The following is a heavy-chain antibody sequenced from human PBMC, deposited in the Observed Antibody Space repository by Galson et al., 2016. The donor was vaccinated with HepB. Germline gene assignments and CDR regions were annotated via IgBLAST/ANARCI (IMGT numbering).Heavy chain of an antibody. CDR2: VYWDDHK. Sequence: PALVKPTQTLTLTCTFSGFSLSTRGVGVGWIRQPPGKALEWFALVYWDDHKRYSPSLQSRLTITKDTSKNQVVLTMTNRDPVDTATYYCAHTGPPRTDDDYRPGSFELWGRGTLVTVSS. CDR1: GFSLSTRGVG. CDR3: AHTGPPRTDDDYRPGSFEL. J-gene: IGHJ2*01. D-gene: IGHD4-17*01. V-gene: IGHV2-5*02.